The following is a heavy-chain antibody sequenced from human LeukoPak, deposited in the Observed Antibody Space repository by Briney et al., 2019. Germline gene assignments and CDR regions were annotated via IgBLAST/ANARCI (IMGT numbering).Heavy chain of an antibody. J-gene: IGHJ4*02. V-gene: IGHV4-59*12. CDR3: ARLSTVTTSFDY. Sequence: SETQSLTCTVSGGSISSYYWSWIRQPPGKGLEWIGYIYYSGSTNYNPSLKSRVTISVDTSKNQFSLKLSSVTAADTAVYYCARLSTVTTSFDYWGQETLVTVSS. CDR1: GGSISSYY. CDR2: IYYSGST. D-gene: IGHD4-17*01.